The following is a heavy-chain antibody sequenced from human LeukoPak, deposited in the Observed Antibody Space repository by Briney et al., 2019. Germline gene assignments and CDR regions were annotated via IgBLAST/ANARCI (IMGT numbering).Heavy chain of an antibody. V-gene: IGHV4-4*09. CDR3: VRQGYSGPGDYYYYYMDV. CDR1: GGPISSYY. Sequence: SETLSLTCTVSGGPISSYYWSWIRQPPGKGLEWIGYIYTSGSTNYNPSLKSRVTISVDTSKNQFSLKLSSVTAADTAVYYCVRQGYSGPGDYYYYYMDVWGKGTTVTVS. J-gene: IGHJ6*03. CDR2: IYTSGST. D-gene: IGHD5-12*01.